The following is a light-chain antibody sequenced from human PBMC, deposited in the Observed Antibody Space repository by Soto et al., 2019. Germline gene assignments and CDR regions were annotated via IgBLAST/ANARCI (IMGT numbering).Light chain of an antibody. V-gene: IGKV1-5*03. Sequence: DIQMTQSPSTLSASVGDRVTITCRASQSVTTWLAWYQQKPGKAPKLLIYKASNLESGLPSRFTGSGSGTEFTLTISSLQSDDFATYYCQQYSTYPITVGQGTRLEI. CDR1: QSVTTW. CDR2: KAS. J-gene: IGKJ5*01. CDR3: QQYSTYPIT.